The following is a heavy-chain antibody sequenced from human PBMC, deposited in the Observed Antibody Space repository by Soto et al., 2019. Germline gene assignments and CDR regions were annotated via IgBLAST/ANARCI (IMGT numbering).Heavy chain of an antibody. J-gene: IGHJ4*02. CDR2: IYYSGST. V-gene: IGHV4-61*01. D-gene: IGHD6-13*01. Sequence: SETLSLTCTVSGGSVSSGSYYWSWIRQPPGKGLEWIGYIYYSGSTNYNPSLKSRVTISVDTSKNQFSLKLSSVTAADTAVYYCVRDHVAGSSWYGDFDYWGQGTLVTVSS. CDR3: VRDHVAGSSWYGDFDY. CDR1: GGSVSSGSYY.